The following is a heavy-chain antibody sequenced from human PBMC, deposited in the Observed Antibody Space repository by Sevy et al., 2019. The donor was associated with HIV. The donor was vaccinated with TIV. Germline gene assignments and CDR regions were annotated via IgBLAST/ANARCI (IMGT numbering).Heavy chain of an antibody. CDR1: GFTFNNYF. CDR2: INQDGSQK. Sequence: GGSLRLSCAASGFTFNNYFMGWVRKAPGKGLEWIANINQDGSQKNYVDSVKGRFTITSNNARNLVSLQMNSLRVDDTAVYYCARELWPGDYWGQGTLVTVSS. D-gene: IGHD2-21*01. CDR3: ARELWPGDY. V-gene: IGHV3-7*01. J-gene: IGHJ4*02.